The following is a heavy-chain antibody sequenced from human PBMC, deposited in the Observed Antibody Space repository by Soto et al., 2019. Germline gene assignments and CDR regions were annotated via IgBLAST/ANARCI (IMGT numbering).Heavy chain of an antibody. CDR2: ISSSSSYI. V-gene: IGHV3-21*01. D-gene: IGHD5-18*01. CDR3: ARSNSPPQIWLYLVPYYYGMDV. J-gene: IGHJ6*02. Sequence: SLRLSCAASGFTFSSYSMNWVRQAPGKGLEWVSSISSSSSYIYYADSVKGRFTISRDNAKNSLYLQMNSLRAEDTAVYYCARSNSPPQIWLYLVPYYYGMDVWGQGTTVTVSS. CDR1: GFTFSSYS.